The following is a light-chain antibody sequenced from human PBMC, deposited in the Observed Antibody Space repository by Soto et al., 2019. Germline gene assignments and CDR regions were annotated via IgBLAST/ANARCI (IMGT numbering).Light chain of an antibody. CDR3: QQYSDSPLT. CDR2: GAS. J-gene: IGKJ4*01. Sequence: EIVWTQSPGTLSLSPGERATLSCRASQTVRTNYLAWFQHKTGQAPRLLIYGASSRATGIPDTFSGSGSGTDFTLTINRLEPEDFAVYYCQQYSDSPLTFGGGTKVEIK. CDR1: QTVRTNY. V-gene: IGKV3-20*01.